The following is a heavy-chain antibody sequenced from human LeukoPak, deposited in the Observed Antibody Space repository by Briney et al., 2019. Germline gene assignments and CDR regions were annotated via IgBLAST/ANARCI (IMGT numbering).Heavy chain of an antibody. CDR3: ASDSAHYFDY. CDR2: IYYSGST. Sequence: TASETLSLTCTVSGGSISSSSYYWGWIRQPPGKGLEWIGSIYYSGSTCYNPSLKSRVTISVDTSKNQFSLKLSSVTAADTAVYYCASDSAHYFDYWGQGTLVTVSS. V-gene: IGHV4-39*07. CDR1: GGSISSSSYY. J-gene: IGHJ4*02.